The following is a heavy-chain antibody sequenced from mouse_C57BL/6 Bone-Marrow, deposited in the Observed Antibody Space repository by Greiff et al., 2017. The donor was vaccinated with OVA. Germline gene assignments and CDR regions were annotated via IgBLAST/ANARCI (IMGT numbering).Heavy chain of an antibody. Sequence: EVMLVESGGGLVKPGGSLKLSCAASGFTFSSYAMSWVRQTPEKRLEWVATISDGGSYTYYPDNVKGRFTISRDNAKNNLYLQMSHLKSEDTAMYYCARDQYDYDKGYWGQGTTLTVSS. D-gene: IGHD2-4*01. V-gene: IGHV5-4*01. J-gene: IGHJ2*01. CDR3: ARDQYDYDKGY. CDR2: ISDGGSYT. CDR1: GFTFSSYA.